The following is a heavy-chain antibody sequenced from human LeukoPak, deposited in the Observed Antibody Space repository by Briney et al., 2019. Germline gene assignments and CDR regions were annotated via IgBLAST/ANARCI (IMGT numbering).Heavy chain of an antibody. CDR3: ARLWGSVSGYFDY. CDR2: IWYDGSDK. CDR1: GYTFSSHG. D-gene: IGHD2-21*01. J-gene: IGHJ4*02. V-gene: IGHV3-33*01. Sequence: GGSLRLSCAVSGYTFSSHGTHWVRQAPGKGLEWVAAIWYDGSDKYYADSVKGRFTISRDNSKNMLYLQMDSLRAEDTALYYCARLWGSVSGYFDYWGQGTLVTVSS.